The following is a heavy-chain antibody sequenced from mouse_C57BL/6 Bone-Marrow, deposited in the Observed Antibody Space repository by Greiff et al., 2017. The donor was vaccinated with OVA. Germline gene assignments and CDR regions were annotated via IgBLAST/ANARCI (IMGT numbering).Heavy chain of an antibody. J-gene: IGHJ2*01. CDR3: ARQNFYGYADGYFDY. CDR1: GFTFSDYG. D-gene: IGHD2-2*01. V-gene: IGHV5-15*01. CDR2: ISNLAYSI. Sequence: DVHLVESGGGLVQPGGSLKLSCAASGFTFSDYGMAWVRQAPRKGPEWVAFISNLAYSIYYADTVTGRFTISRENAKNTLYLEMSSLRSEDTAMYYCARQNFYGYADGYFDYWGQGTTLTVSS.